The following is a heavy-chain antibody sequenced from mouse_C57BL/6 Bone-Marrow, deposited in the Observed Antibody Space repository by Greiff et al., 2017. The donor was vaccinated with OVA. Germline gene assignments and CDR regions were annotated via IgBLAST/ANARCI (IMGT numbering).Heavy chain of an antibody. Sequence: QVQLQQSGAELVRPGTSVKVSCKASGYAFTNYLIEWVKQRPGQGLEWIGVINPGSGGTTYNEKFKGKATLTADKSSSTAYMQLSSLTSEDSAVYFGARERMHYYGSSTWFAYWGQGTLVTVSA. D-gene: IGHD1-1*01. CDR3: ARERMHYYGSSTWFAY. CDR1: GYAFTNYL. CDR2: INPGSGGT. J-gene: IGHJ3*01. V-gene: IGHV1-54*01.